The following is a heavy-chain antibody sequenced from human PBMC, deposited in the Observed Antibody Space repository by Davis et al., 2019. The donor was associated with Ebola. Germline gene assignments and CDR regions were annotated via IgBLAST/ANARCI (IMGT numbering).Heavy chain of an antibody. Sequence: GSLRLSCDLYGGSSNVYYWSWIRQPPGKGLEWIGEINHNANTKHNPSLKSRVTMSVDPSKNRVSLKLTSVTAADTAVYYCATGASTSTSYYLYVWGQGTLVTVSS. V-gene: IGHV4-34*01. D-gene: IGHD2-2*01. J-gene: IGHJ4*02. CDR3: ATGASTSTSYYLYV. CDR2: INHNANT. CDR1: GGSSNVYY.